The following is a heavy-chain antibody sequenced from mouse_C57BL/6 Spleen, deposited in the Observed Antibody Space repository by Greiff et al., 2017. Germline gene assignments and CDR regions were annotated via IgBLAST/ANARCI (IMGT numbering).Heavy chain of an antibody. CDR3: ARMIYDGYSYYFDY. Sequence: VQLVESGPGLVAPSQSLSITCTVSGFSLTSYAISWVRQPPGKGLEWLGVIWTGGGTNYNSALKSRLSISKDNSKSQVFLKMNSLQTDDTARYYYARMIYDGYSYYFDYWGQGTTLTVSS. J-gene: IGHJ2*01. D-gene: IGHD2-3*01. CDR1: GFSLTSYA. V-gene: IGHV2-9-1*01. CDR2: IWTGGGT.